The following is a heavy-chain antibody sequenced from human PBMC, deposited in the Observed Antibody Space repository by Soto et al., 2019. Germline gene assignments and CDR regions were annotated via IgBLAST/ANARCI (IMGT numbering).Heavy chain of an antibody. V-gene: IGHV3-48*03. CDR3: AKEAMHGDYVPT. CDR2: ISTRGSTI. J-gene: IGHJ5*02. CDR1: GFTFSSFE. Sequence: EEQLVESGGGLVQPGGSLRLSCAASGFTFSSFEMNWVRQAPGRGLEWVSFISTRGSTIFYADSVKGRSIISRDNAKSSLHLQMNSLRAEDTAVYYCAKEAMHGDYVPTWGQGTLVTVSS. D-gene: IGHD4-17*01.